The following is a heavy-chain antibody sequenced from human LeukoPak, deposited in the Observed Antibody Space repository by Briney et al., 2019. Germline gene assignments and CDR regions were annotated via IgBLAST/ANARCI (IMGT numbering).Heavy chain of an antibody. D-gene: IGHD4-23*01. V-gene: IGHV4-39*07. J-gene: IGHJ4*02. CDR1: GGSISSSRYY. CDR3: ARDLGTNTVVTAFDY. Sequence: SETLSLTCTVSGGSISSSRYYWGWIRQPPGKGLEWIGSIYYSGSTYYNPSLKSRVTMSVDTSKNQFSLKLSSVTAADTAVYYCARDLGTNTVVTAFDYWGQGTLVTVSS. CDR2: IYYSGST.